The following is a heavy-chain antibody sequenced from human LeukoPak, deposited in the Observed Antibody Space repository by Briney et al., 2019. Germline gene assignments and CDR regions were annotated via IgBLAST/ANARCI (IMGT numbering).Heavy chain of an antibody. CDR3: ARGSRYYGSGSYFRKDYYYYMDV. Sequence: SETLSLTCAVYGGSFSGYYWSWIRQPPGKGLEWIGEINHSGSTNYNPSLKSRVTISVDTSKNQFSLKLSSVTAADTAVYYCARGSRYYGSGSYFRKDYYYYMDVWGKGTTVTVSS. CDR1: GGSFSGYY. D-gene: IGHD3-10*01. CDR2: INHSGST. J-gene: IGHJ6*03. V-gene: IGHV4-34*01.